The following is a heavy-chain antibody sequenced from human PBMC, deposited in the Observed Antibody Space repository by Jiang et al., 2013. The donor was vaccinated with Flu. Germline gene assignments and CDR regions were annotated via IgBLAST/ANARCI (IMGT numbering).Heavy chain of an antibody. CDR2: ISGSGGST. V-gene: IGHV3-23*01. Sequence: VQLLESGGGLVQPGGSLRLSCAASGFPFSNYAMSWVRQAPGKGLEWVSAISGSGGSTYYADSVKGRFTISRDNSKNTLYLQMNSLRAEDTAVYYCAKDNDFWSGSLDYWGQGTLVTVSS. D-gene: IGHD3-3*01. CDR1: GFPFSNYA. J-gene: IGHJ4*02. CDR3: AKDNDFWSGSLDY.